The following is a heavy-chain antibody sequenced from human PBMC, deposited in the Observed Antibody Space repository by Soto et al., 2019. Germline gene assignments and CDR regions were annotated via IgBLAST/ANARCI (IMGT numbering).Heavy chain of an antibody. V-gene: IGHV1-2*02. D-gene: IGHD5-18*01. Sequence: QVQLVQSGAEVKKPGASVKVSCKASGYTFTGYYMHWVRQAPGQGLEWMGWINPNSGGTNYAQKFQGRVTMTRDTPISTAYRGLSRLRSDETAVYYCASDLGYGYGYGYGMDVWGQGTTVTVSS. CDR3: ASDLGYGYGYGYGMDV. CDR1: GYTFTGYY. J-gene: IGHJ6*02. CDR2: INPNSGGT.